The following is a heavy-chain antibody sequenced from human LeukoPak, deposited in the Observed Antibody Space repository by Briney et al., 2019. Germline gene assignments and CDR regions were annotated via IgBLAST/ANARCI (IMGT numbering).Heavy chain of an antibody. CDR2: ISSSGSTI. D-gene: IGHD2-21*02. V-gene: IGHV3-48*03. Sequence: PGGSLRLSCAASGFTFSSYEMNWVRQAPGKGLEWVSYISSSGSTIYYADSVKGRFTISRDNAKNSLYLQMNSLRAEDTAVYYCARAKGCRDTYCGGDCYSNHFDYWGQGTLVTVS. CDR3: ARAKGCRDTYCGGDCYSNHFDY. J-gene: IGHJ4*02. CDR1: GFTFSSYE.